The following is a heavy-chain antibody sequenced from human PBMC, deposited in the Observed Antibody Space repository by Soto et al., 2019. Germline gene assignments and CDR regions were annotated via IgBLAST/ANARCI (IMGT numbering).Heavy chain of an antibody. Sequence: SQTLSLTFAISWDSVSSNSAAWNWIRQSPSRGLEWLGRTYYRSRWYNDYAVSVRSRITVNPDTSKNQFSLQLTSVTPEDTAVYYCAGTTSHYWYYMDVWGKGTTVTVSS. J-gene: IGHJ6*03. D-gene: IGHD1-7*01. V-gene: IGHV6-1*01. CDR3: AGTTSHYWYYMDV. CDR2: TYYRSRWYN. CDR1: WDSVSSNSAA.